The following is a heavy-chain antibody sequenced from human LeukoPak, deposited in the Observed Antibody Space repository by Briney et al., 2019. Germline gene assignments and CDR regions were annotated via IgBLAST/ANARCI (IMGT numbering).Heavy chain of an antibody. CDR1: GFTFSHYA. Sequence: GGSLRLSCAASGFTFSHYAMHWVRQAPGKGLQWVSTISVSGGSTYYADSVKGRFTISRDTSKSTLYLQMNSLRDEDTAVYYCAKYGSGTYYNGLYWGQGTLVTVSS. D-gene: IGHD3-10*01. CDR2: ISVSGGST. J-gene: IGHJ4*02. CDR3: AKYGSGTYYNGLY. V-gene: IGHV3-23*01.